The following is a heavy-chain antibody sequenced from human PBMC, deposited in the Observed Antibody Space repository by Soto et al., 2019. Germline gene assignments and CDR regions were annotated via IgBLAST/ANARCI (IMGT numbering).Heavy chain of an antibody. CDR2: ISGSGGST. V-gene: IGHV3-23*01. CDR1: GFTFSSYA. J-gene: IGHJ4*02. D-gene: IGHD3-3*01. CDR3: AKFLDYDFWSGYYFDY. Sequence: PGGSLRLSCAASGFTFSSYAMSWVRQAPGKGLEWVSAISGSGGSTYYADSVKGRFTISRDNSKNTLYLQMNSLRAEDTAVYYCAKFLDYDFWSGYYFDYWGQGTLVTVSS.